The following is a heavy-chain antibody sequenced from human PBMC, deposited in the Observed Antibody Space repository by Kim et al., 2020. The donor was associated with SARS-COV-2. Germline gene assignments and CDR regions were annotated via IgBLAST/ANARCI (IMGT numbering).Heavy chain of an antibody. D-gene: IGHD3-22*01. V-gene: IGHV3-48*02. CDR3: ARDFDSSGYYTLDY. Sequence: ADSVKGRFTISRDNAKNSLYLQMNSLRDEDTAVYYCARDFDSSGYYTLDYWGQGTLVTVSS. J-gene: IGHJ4*02.